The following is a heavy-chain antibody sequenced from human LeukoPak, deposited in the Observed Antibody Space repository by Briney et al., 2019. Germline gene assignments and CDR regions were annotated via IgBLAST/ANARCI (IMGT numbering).Heavy chain of an antibody. Sequence: GASVKVSCKASGYTFTSYDINWVRQATGQGLEWMGWMNPNSGNTGYAQKFQGWVTMTRDTSISTAYMELSRLRSDDTAVYYCVVPAADYYYGMDVWGQGTTVTVSS. V-gene: IGHV1-8*01. CDR2: MNPNSGNT. J-gene: IGHJ6*02. CDR3: VVPAADYYYGMDV. D-gene: IGHD2-2*01. CDR1: GYTFTSYD.